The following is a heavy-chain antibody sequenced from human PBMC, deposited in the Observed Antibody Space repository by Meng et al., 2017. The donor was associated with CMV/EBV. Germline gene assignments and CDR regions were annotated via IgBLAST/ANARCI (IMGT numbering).Heavy chain of an antibody. CDR1: GFAVSSHY. CDR2: IYSGGST. Sequence: GESLKISCAASGFAVSSHYMSWVRQAPGKGLEWVSVIYSGGSTYYADSVKGRFTISRDNSKNTLYLQMNSLRAEDTAVYYCARDLGITIFGVVIDYYYYGMDVWGQGTTVTVSS. D-gene: IGHD3-3*01. V-gene: IGHV3-66*02. CDR3: ARDLGITIFGVVIDYYYYGMDV. J-gene: IGHJ6*02.